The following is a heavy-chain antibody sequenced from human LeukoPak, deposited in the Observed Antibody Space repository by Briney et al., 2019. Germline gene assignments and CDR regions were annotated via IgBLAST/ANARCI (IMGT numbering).Heavy chain of an antibody. CDR1: GYTFTSYG. J-gene: IGHJ5*02. D-gene: IGHD3-10*01. Sequence: GASVKVSCKASGYTFTSYGISWVRQAPGQGLEWMGWISAYNGNTNYAQKLRGRVTMTTDTSTSTAYMELRSLRSDDTAVYYCARDRTRPFFYYYGSGSYMSNWFDPWGQGTLVTVSS. CDR3: ARDRTRPFFYYYGSGSYMSNWFDP. V-gene: IGHV1-18*01. CDR2: ISAYNGNT.